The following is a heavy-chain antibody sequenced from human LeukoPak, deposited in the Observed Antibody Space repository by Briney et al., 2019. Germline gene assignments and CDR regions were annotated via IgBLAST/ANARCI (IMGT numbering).Heavy chain of an antibody. V-gene: IGHV4-34*01. J-gene: IGHJ3*02. CDR1: GGSFSGYY. CDR3: AGGGSRKDDAFDI. D-gene: IGHD6-13*01. CDR2: INHSGST. Sequence: PSETLSLTCAVYGGSFSGYYWRWIRQPPGKGLEWIGEINHSGSTNYNPSLKSRVTISVDTSKNQFSLKLSSVTAADTAIYYRAGGGSRKDDAFDIWGQGTMVTVSS.